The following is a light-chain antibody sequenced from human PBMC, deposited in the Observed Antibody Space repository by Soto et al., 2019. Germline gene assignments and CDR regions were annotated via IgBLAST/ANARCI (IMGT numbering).Light chain of an antibody. CDR3: SSYTSSNTLEV. Sequence: QSALIQPASVSGSPGQSITISCTGTSRDVGVSNYVSWYQHHPHRAPKLLIYEVSYRPSGVSSRFSGSKSGNTASLTISGLQAEDDADYYCSSYTSSNTLEVFGVGTKLTVL. V-gene: IGLV2-14*01. CDR1: SRDVGVSNY. CDR2: EVS. J-gene: IGLJ2*01.